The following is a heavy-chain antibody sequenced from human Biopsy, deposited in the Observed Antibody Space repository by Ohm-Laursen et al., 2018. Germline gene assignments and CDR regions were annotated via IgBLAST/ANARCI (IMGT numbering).Heavy chain of an antibody. CDR2: IVVGSGHT. CDR1: GFTFSSSA. V-gene: IGHV1-58*01. Sequence: GASVKVSCKPSGFTFSSSAVQWVRQARGRRLEWIGWIVVGSGHTNYAQKFQERVTITRDMSTSTAYMELTSLRSEDTTVYYCAATSTLYYYYYAMDVWDQGTTITVSS. CDR3: AATSTLYYYYYAMDV. J-gene: IGHJ6*02.